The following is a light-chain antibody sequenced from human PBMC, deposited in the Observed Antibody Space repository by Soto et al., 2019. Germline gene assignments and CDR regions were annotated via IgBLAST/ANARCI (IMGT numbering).Light chain of an antibody. CDR1: QSISSE. CDR2: GAS. V-gene: IGKV3-15*01. CDR3: QQGHNWPLT. J-gene: IGKJ2*01. Sequence: EIVMTQSPATLSVSPGERATLSCRASQSISSELAWYQQKPGQPPRLLIYGASTRATGVPARFAGSGSGSEFTLTISGLQSEDFAVYYCQQGHNWPLTFVQGTRLEI.